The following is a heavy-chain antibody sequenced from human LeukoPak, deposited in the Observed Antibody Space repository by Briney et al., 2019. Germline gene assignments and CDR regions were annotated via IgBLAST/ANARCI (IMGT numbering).Heavy chain of an antibody. J-gene: IGHJ5*02. Sequence: AASVKVSCKASGYTFTGYYMHWVRQAPGQGLEWMGWINPNSGGTNYAQKFQGRVTMTRDTSISTAYMELSRLRSDDTAVYYCARVRRGYYGSAVWFDPWGQGTLVTVSS. CDR2: INPNSGGT. V-gene: IGHV1-2*02. D-gene: IGHD3-10*01. CDR3: ARVRRGYYGSAVWFDP. CDR1: GYTFTGYY.